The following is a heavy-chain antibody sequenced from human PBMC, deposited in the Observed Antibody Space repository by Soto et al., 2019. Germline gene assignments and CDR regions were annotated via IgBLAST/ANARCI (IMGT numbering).Heavy chain of an antibody. V-gene: IGHV4-59*01. D-gene: IGHD3-16*01. CDR3: ARDGMDYDYIWGSSPDAFDI. CDR1: GGSISSYY. CDR2: IYYSGST. Sequence: SETLSLTCTVSGGSISSYYWSWIRQPPGKGLEWIGYIYYSGSTNYNPSLKSRVTISVDTSKNQFSLKLSSVTAADTAVYYCARDGMDYDYIWGSSPDAFDIWGQGTMVTVSS. J-gene: IGHJ3*02.